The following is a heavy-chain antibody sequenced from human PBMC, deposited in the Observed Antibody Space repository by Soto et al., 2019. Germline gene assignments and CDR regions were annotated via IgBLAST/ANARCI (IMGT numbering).Heavy chain of an antibody. J-gene: IGHJ6*02. D-gene: IGHD3-10*01. CDR1: GFTVSKNY. V-gene: IGHV3-53*01. Sequence: PGGSLRLSCAVSGFTVSKNYMSWVRQGPGKGLEWVAVIYSGGKRDYVDSVKGRFTISRDNWKNTLYLQMNSLRVEDTAVYYCARDGAPSAVASYYYGMDVWGHGTTVTVSS. CDR2: IYSGGKR. CDR3: ARDGAPSAVASYYYGMDV.